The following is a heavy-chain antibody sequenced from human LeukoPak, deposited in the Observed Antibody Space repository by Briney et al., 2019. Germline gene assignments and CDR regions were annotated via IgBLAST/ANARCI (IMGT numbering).Heavy chain of an antibody. V-gene: IGHV4-39*01. CDR1: GDSVTTTNFY. CDR3: ARLRVQQLASSYYMDV. D-gene: IGHD6-13*01. CDR2: LYYGVNT. Sequence: SETLSLTCTVSGDSVTTTNFYWGWIRQAPGKGLEWIGSLYYGVNTYYKPSLKSRVTTSVDTSLNQFSLILTSVTAADTGVYYCARLRVQQLASSYYMDVWGKGTTVTVSS. J-gene: IGHJ6*03.